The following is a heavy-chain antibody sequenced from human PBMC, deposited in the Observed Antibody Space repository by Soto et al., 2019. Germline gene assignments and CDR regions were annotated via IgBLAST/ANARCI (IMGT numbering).Heavy chain of an antibody. CDR1: GYTLTELS. D-gene: IGHD3-9*01. CDR3: VTPSPYDILTGYYLSYY. CDR2: FDPEDGET. J-gene: IGHJ4*02. Sequence: ASVKVSCKVSGYTLTELSMHWVRQAPGKGLEWMGGFDPEDGETIYAQKFQGRVTMTEDTSTDTAYMELSSLRSEDTAVYYCVTPSPYDILTGYYLSYYWGQGTLVTVSS. V-gene: IGHV1-24*01.